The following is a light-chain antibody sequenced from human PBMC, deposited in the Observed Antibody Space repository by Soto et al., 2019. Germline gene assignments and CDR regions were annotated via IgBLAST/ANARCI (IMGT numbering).Light chain of an antibody. CDR2: GSN. CDR3: AAWDDSLTGWV. CDR1: SSNIGSNT. V-gene: IGLV1-44*01. J-gene: IGLJ3*02. Sequence: QSVLTQPPSASATPGQRVTISCSGSSSNIGSNTVNWYQQFPGTAPKLLIYGSNQRPSGVPDRFSGSKSGTSASLAISGLRSEDEADYYCAAWDDSLTGWVFGGGTKVTVL.